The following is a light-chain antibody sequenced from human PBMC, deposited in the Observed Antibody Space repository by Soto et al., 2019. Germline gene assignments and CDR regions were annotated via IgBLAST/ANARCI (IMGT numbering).Light chain of an antibody. CDR1: QSVGIN. V-gene: IGKV3-15*01. CDR3: LQYNSWPLS. Sequence: EILMTHSPATLTVSPGERATLSCRASQSVGINLAWYQQKPGLPPRLLIYAASTRATGITVRFSGSGSGNELTLNVSSMRSEDFAVYFCLQYNSWPLSFGPGTKVYIK. CDR2: AAS. J-gene: IGKJ3*01.